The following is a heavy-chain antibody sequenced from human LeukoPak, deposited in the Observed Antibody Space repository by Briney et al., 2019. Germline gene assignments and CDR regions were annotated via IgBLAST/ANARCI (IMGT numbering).Heavy chain of an antibody. CDR1: GFTFSSYG. CDR3: AKTRLYSGSYWGFDY. Sequence: GGSLRLSCAASGFTFSSYGMHWVRQAPGKGLEWVAFIRYDGSNKYYADSVKGRFTISRDNSKNTLYLQMNSLRAEDTAVYYCAKTRLYSGSYWGFDYWGQGTLVTVSS. D-gene: IGHD1-26*01. V-gene: IGHV3-30*02. J-gene: IGHJ4*02. CDR2: IRYDGSNK.